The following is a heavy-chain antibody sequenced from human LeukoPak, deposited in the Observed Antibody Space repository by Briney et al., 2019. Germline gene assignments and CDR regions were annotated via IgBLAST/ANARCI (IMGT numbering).Heavy chain of an antibody. CDR1: GFTFSSYP. CDR2: INTDGSST. J-gene: IGHJ3*02. Sequence: PGGSLRLSCAASGFTFSSYPLHWVRQAPGKGLVWVSRINTDGSSTSYADSVKGRFTISRDNAKNTLYLQMNSLRAEDTAVYYCARPYYDFWSGYYTGAFDIWGQGTMVTVSS. V-gene: IGHV3-74*01. CDR3: ARPYYDFWSGYYTGAFDI. D-gene: IGHD3-3*01.